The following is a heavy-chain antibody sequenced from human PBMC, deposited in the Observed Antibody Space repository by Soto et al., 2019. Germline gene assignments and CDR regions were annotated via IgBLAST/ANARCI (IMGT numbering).Heavy chain of an antibody. V-gene: IGHV3-21*01. CDR2: ISSSSYI. D-gene: IGHD2-15*01. CDR1: GFTFSSYS. J-gene: IGHJ4*02. CDR3: ARAYCSGGSCYPFDY. Sequence: EVQLVESGGGLVKPGGSLRLSCAASGFTFSSYSINWVRQAPGKGLEWVSSISSSSYIYYADSVKGRFTISRDNAKNSLYLQMNSLRAEDTAVYYCARAYCSGGSCYPFDYWGQGTPVTVSS.